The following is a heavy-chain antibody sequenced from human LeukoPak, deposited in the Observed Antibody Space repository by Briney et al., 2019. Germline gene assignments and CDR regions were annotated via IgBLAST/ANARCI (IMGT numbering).Heavy chain of an antibody. Sequence: PGGSLRLSCAASGFTFSSFWMTWVRQAPGKWLEWVANIKQDGSEKYYVDSVRGRFTISRDNATNSLYLQMNSLRAEDTAVYYCARDLNYFDYWGQGTLVTVSS. V-gene: IGHV3-7*01. CDR2: IKQDGSEK. CDR1: GFTFSSFW. CDR3: ARDLNYFDY. J-gene: IGHJ4*02.